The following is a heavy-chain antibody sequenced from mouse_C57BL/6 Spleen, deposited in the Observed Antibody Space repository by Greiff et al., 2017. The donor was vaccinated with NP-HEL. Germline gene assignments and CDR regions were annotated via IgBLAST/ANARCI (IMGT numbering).Heavy chain of an antibody. CDR1: GFTFSDYG. V-gene: IGHV5-17*01. Sequence: EVKLMESGGGLVKPGGSLKLSCAASGFTFSDYGMHWVRQAPEKGLEWVAYISSGSSTIYYADTVKGRFTISRDNAKNTLFLQMTSLRSEDTAMYYCARSYYGSSLFYWYFDVWGTGTTVTVSS. J-gene: IGHJ1*03. CDR2: ISSGSSTI. D-gene: IGHD1-1*01. CDR3: ARSYYGSSLFYWYFDV.